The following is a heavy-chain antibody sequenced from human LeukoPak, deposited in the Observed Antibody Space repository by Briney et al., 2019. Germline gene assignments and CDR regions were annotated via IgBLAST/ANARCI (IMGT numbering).Heavy chain of an antibody. CDR3: ATLEDDYGGNSPLDY. CDR2: IYPGDSDA. Sequence: GESLKISCKGSGYRFSTYYIAWVRQMPGKGLEWMGIIYPGDSDARYSPSFQGQVTISADKSIATAYLHWSSLKASDTAMYYCATLEDDYGGNSPLDYWDQGTLVTVSS. J-gene: IGHJ4*02. D-gene: IGHD4-23*01. V-gene: IGHV5-51*01. CDR1: GYRFSTYY.